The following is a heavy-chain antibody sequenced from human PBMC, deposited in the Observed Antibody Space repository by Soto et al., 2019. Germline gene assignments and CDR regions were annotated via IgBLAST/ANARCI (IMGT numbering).Heavy chain of an antibody. D-gene: IGHD1-26*01. Sequence: PSGTLSLTCTVSGGSVNNSSDYWSWVRQPPGKGLDCIGYIYYSVNAAYTPPLCSRVTISLGTSKNLCSLKRSSVTTADTSVYYCAWGVVFGYYFEHMPLWGQGRTVTVSS. CDR1: GGSVNNSSDY. CDR3: AWGVVFGYYFEHMPL. V-gene: IGHV4-61*01. CDR2: IYYSVNA. J-gene: IGHJ6*02.